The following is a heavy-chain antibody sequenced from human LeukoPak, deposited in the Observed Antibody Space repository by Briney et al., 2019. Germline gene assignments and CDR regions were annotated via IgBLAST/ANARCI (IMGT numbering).Heavy chain of an antibody. V-gene: IGHV4-34*01. D-gene: IGHD3-10*01. CDR1: GGSFSGYY. J-gene: IGHJ4*02. CDR2: INHSGST. CDR3: ARLTSRSITMVRGARQNGGN. Sequence: SETLSLTCAVCGGSFSGYYWSWIRQPPGKGLEWIGEINHSGSTNYNPSLKSRVTISVDTSKNQFSLKLSSVTAADTAVYYCARLTSRSITMVRGARQNGGNWGQGTLVTVSS.